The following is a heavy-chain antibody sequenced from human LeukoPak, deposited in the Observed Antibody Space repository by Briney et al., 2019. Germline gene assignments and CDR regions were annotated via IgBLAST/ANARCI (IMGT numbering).Heavy chain of an antibody. CDR1: GGSFSGYY. D-gene: IGHD6-19*01. J-gene: IGHJ4*02. CDR3: ARLSTAVAGD. V-gene: IGHV4-34*01. Sequence: SETLSLTCAVYGGSFSGYYWSWIRQPPGKGLEWVGEINHSGGTNYNPSLKSRVTMSVDTSKNHFSLKLSSVTAADTAVYYCARLSTAVAGDWGQGTLVTVSS. CDR2: INHSGGT.